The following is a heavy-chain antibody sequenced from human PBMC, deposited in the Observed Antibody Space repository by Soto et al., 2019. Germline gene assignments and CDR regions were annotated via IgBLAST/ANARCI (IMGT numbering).Heavy chain of an antibody. CDR2: ISSYGDTT. CDR1: GFTFSSYV. Sequence: GGSLRLSCSASGFTFSSYVMHWVRQAPGRRLEYVSAISSYGDTTYYADSVKGRFTISRDNSKNTLYLQMSSLRAEDTAVYYCVKVGVAYYYDSSGYSWYFDCWGQGTLVTVSS. J-gene: IGHJ4*02. CDR3: VKVGVAYYYDSSGYSWYFDC. D-gene: IGHD3-22*01. V-gene: IGHV3-64D*08.